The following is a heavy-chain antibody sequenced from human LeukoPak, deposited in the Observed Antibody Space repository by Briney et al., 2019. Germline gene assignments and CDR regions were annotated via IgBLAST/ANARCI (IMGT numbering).Heavy chain of an antibody. J-gene: IGHJ3*01. CDR3: ARDRLLYSAFDV. V-gene: IGHV3-11*04. D-gene: IGHD1-26*01. CDR1: GFIFGDYY. CDR2: ISRIGNTK. Sequence: GGSLRLSCTASGFIFGDYYMAWVRQAPGKGLEWISYISRIGNTKYDAGSVKGRFIVSRDNTKNSLYLQMNNLRDDDTAVYYCARDRLLYSAFDVWGQGTMVTVSS.